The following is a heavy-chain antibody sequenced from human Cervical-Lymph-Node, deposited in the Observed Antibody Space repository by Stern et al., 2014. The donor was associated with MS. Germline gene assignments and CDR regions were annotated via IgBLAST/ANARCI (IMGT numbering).Heavy chain of an antibody. D-gene: IGHD3-22*01. CDR2: ISYTGSS. CDR1: GGSISSDDHY. Sequence: QVQLQESGPGLVRPSQTLSLTCTVSGGSISSDDHYWSWVRQPPGEGLEWIGYISYTGSSYFRPSLKSRATMSVDTSKNQFYLKLKSVTAADTAVYFCARTDILLLDYWGQGALVTVSS. V-gene: IGHV4-30-4*01. CDR3: ARTDILLLDY. J-gene: IGHJ4*02.